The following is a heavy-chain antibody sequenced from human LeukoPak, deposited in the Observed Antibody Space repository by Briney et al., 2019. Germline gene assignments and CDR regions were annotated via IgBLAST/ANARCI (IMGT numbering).Heavy chain of an antibody. V-gene: IGHV1-8*01. D-gene: IGHD3-22*01. CDR2: MNPNSGNT. CDR1: GYTFTSYD. J-gene: IGHJ4*02. CDR3: ARIITYYYDSTDIP. Sequence: ASVKVSCKASGYTFTSYDINWVRQATGQGLEWMGWMNPNSGNTGYAQKFQGRVTMTRNTSISTAYMELSSLRSEDTAVYYCARIITYYYDSTDIPWGQGTLVTVSS.